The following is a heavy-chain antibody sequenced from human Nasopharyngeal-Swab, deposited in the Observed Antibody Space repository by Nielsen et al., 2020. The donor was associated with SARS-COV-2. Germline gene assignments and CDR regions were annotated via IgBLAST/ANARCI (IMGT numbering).Heavy chain of an antibody. Sequence: SLTLTWAASGCTFSNSAMPWVRQAPGKGLGWVAVISYDGSNKYYADSVKGRFTISRDNSKNTLYLQMNSLRAEDTAVYYCARDQGCELLQWGWNYYYYGMDVWGQGTTVTVSS. V-gene: IGHV3-30-3*01. CDR2: ISYDGSNK. CDR1: GCTFSNSA. D-gene: IGHD1-26*01. CDR3: ARDQGCELLQWGWNYYYYGMDV. J-gene: IGHJ6*02.